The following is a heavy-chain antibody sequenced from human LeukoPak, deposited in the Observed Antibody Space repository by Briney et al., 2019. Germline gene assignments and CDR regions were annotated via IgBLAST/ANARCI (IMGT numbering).Heavy chain of an antibody. Sequence: ASVKVSCKASGYTFTSYDINWVRQATGQGLEWMGWMNPNRGNTGYAQKFQGRVTMTRNTSISTAYMELSSLRSEDTAVYYCARDGQGYDILTGYYYYYYGMDVWGQGTTVTVSS. D-gene: IGHD3-9*01. J-gene: IGHJ6*02. CDR1: GYTFTSYD. CDR3: ARDGQGYDILTGYYYYYYGMDV. V-gene: IGHV1-8*01. CDR2: MNPNRGNT.